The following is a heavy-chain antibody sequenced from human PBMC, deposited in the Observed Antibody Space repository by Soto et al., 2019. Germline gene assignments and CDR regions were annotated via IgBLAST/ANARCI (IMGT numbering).Heavy chain of an antibody. V-gene: IGHV3-30*18. Sequence: GSLRLSCAASGFTFSSYVMHWVRQAPGKGLEWVAVISYDGSNKYYADSVKGRFTISRDNSKNTLYLQMNSLRAEDTAVYYCAKDNSNYYYYGMDVWGQGTTVTVSS. D-gene: IGHD6-13*01. CDR2: ISYDGSNK. J-gene: IGHJ6*02. CDR1: GFTFSSYV. CDR3: AKDNSNYYYYGMDV.